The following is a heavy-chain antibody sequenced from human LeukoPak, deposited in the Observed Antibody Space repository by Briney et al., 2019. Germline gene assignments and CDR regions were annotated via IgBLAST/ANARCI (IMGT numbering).Heavy chain of an antibody. CDR3: ARLRTPYYFDY. V-gene: IGHV3-7*01. J-gene: IGHJ4*02. Sequence: PGGSLRLSCAASGFTFSSYWMSWVRQAPGKGLEWVANIKQDGSEKYYVDSVKGRFTISGDNAKNSLYLQMNSLRAEDTAVYYCARLRTPYYFDYWGQGTLVTVSS. CDR1: GFTFSSYW. CDR2: IKQDGSEK.